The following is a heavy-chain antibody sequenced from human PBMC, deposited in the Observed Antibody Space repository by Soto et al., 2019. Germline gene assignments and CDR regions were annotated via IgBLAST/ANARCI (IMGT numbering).Heavy chain of an antibody. J-gene: IGHJ4*02. Sequence: TGGSLRLSCTASGFTFGDYAMSWFRQAPGKGLEWVGFIRSKAYGGTTEYAASVKGRFTISRDDSKSIAYLQMNSLKTEDTAVYYCTTLEMAAITGDYWGLGTLVTVSS. CDR3: TTLEMAAITGDY. CDR2: IRSKAYGGTT. CDR1: GFTFGDYA. D-gene: IGHD5-12*01. V-gene: IGHV3-49*03.